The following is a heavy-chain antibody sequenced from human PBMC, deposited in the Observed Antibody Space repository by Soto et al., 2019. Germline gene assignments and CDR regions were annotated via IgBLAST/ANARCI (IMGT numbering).Heavy chain of an antibody. CDR1: GFTFSSYA. CDR3: GKESITLVRGITVFDY. CDR2: ISGSGGTT. J-gene: IGHJ4*02. V-gene: IGHV3-23*01. Sequence: EVQLLESGGGLVQPGGSLRLSCAASGFTFSSYAMSWVRQAPGKGLEWVSSISGSGGTTYYADSVKGRFTISRDNSKKTLYLQMNSLRAEDSAVYFCGKESITLVRGITVFDYWGQGTLVTVSS. D-gene: IGHD3-10*01.